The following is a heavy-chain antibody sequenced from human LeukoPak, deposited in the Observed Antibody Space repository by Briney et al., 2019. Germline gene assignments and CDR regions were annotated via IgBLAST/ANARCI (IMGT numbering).Heavy chain of an antibody. V-gene: IGHV3-23*01. J-gene: IGHJ4*02. D-gene: IGHD3-22*01. CDR1: GFTFSSYW. CDR2: ISGSGGST. CDR3: AKTIDSSGYRYYFDY. Sequence: PGGSLRLSCAASGFTFSSYWMSWVRQAPGKGLEWVSSISGSGGSTYYADSVKGRFTISRDNSRNTLYLQMNSLRAEDTAVYYCAKTIDSSGYRYYFDYWGQGTLVTVSS.